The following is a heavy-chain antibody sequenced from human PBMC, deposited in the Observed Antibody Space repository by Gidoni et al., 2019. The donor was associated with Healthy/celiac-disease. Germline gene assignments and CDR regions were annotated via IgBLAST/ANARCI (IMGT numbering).Heavy chain of an antibody. J-gene: IGHJ6*03. CDR3: AKPQTGTTEDVWYYYYMDV. D-gene: IGHD1-7*01. CDR1: GFTFSSYA. V-gene: IGHV3-23*01. Sequence: EVQLLESGGGLVQPGGSLRLSCAASGFTFSSYAMSWVRQAPGKGLEWVSAISGSGGSTYYADSVKSRFTISRDNSKNTLYLQMNSLRAEDTAVYYCAKPQTGTTEDVWYYYYMDVWGKGTTVTVSS. CDR2: ISGSGGST.